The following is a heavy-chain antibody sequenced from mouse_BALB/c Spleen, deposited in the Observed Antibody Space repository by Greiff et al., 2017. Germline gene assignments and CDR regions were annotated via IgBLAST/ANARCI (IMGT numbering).Heavy chain of an antibody. D-gene: IGHD1-1*01. V-gene: IGHV5-9-4*01. CDR3: ARGDTGAMDY. CDR2: ISSGGSYT. CDR1: GFTFSSYA. Sequence: DVQLVESGGGLVKPGGSLKLSCAASGFTFSSYAMSWVRQSPEKRLEWVAEISSGGSYTYYPDTVTGRFTISRDNTKNTLYLEMSSLRSEDTAMYDSARGDTGAMDYWGQGTSVTVSS. J-gene: IGHJ4*01.